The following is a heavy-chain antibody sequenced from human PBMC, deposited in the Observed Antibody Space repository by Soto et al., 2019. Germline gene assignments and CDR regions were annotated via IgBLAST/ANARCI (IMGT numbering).Heavy chain of an antibody. V-gene: IGHV5-51*01. CDR3: ARLETTVTRRSFDF. D-gene: IGHD4-4*01. CDR1: GYSFTTYW. J-gene: IGHJ4*02. Sequence: GESLKISCKASGYSFTTYWIAWVRQMSGKGLEWMGIIYPGDSDPRYSPSIQGHVTFSVDKSISTAYLQWRSLKASDTAMYYCARLETTVTRRSFDFWAQGTLVTVSS. CDR2: IYPGDSDP.